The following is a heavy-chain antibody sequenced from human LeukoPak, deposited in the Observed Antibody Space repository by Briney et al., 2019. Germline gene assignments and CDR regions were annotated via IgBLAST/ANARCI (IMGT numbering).Heavy chain of an antibody. CDR1: GGSISSYY. V-gene: IGHV4-59*01. Sequence: PSETLSLTCTVSGGSISSYYWSWIRQPPGKGLKWIGYIYYSGSTNYNPSLKSRVTISVDTSKNQFSLKLSSVTAADTAVYYCARDRGYYDSTRSSRFDPWGQGTLVTVSS. J-gene: IGHJ5*02. D-gene: IGHD3-22*01. CDR3: ARDRGYYDSTRSSRFDP. CDR2: IYYSGST.